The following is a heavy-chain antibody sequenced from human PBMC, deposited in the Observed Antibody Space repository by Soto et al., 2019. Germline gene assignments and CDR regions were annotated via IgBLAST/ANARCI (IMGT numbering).Heavy chain of an antibody. V-gene: IGHV3-23*01. CDR2: ISGSGGST. Sequence: GGSVRLSCAASGFTFSSYAMSWVRQAPGKGLEWVSAISGSGGSTYYADSVKGRFTISRDNSKNTLYLQMNSLRAEDTAVYYCAKGTRRWLQLTWYFDLWGRGTLVTVSS. J-gene: IGHJ2*01. CDR3: AKGTRRWLQLTWYFDL. CDR1: GFTFSSYA. D-gene: IGHD5-12*01.